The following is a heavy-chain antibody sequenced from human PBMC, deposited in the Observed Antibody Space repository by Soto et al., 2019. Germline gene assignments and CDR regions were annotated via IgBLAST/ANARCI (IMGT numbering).Heavy chain of an antibody. CDR2: IYHSGST. CDR3: ARVSGSYYYAMDV. CDR1: GGSVSSGSYY. V-gene: IGHV4-39*07. J-gene: IGHJ6*02. Sequence: PSETLSLTCTVSGGSVSSGSYYWSWVRQPPGKGLEWIGEIYHSGSTNYNPSLKSRVTISVDKSKNQFSLKLSSVTAADTAVYYCARVSGSYYYAMDVWGQGTTVTVSS. D-gene: IGHD1-26*01.